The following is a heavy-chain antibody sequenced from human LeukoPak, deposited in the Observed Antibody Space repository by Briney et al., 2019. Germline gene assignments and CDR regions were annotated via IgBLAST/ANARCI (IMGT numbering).Heavy chain of an antibody. V-gene: IGHV1-2*02. CDR3: ARGRGGATTGFDH. D-gene: IGHD1-26*01. J-gene: IGHJ4*02. Sequence: ASVKVSCKASGSTFSGYYMHWVRPAPGQGLESMGWINSNSGARNYAPKFQGRVTFSRDNSISTAYMELSSLRSDDTAIYYCARGRGGATTGFDHWGQGTLVTVSS. CDR2: INSNSGAR. CDR1: GSTFSGYY.